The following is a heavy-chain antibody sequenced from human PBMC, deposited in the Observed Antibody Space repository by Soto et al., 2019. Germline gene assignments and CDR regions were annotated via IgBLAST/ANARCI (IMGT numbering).Heavy chain of an antibody. J-gene: IGHJ6*02. Sequence: GESLKISCKGSGYSFTSYWISWLRQMPGKGLEWMGRIDPSDSYTNYSPSFQGHVTISADKSISTACLQWSSLKASDTAMYYCARRKQWLVRGYYYYGMDVWSQGTTVTVSS. CDR2: IDPSDSYT. V-gene: IGHV5-10-1*01. CDR3: ARRKQWLVRGYYYYGMDV. CDR1: GYSFTSYW. D-gene: IGHD6-19*01.